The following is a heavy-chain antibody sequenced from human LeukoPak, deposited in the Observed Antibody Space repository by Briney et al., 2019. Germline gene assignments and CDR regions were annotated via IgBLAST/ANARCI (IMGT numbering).Heavy chain of an antibody. Sequence: GGSLRLSCAASGFTFSSYAMSWVRQAPGKGLEWVAVISYDGSNKYYADSVKGRFTISRDNSKNTLYLQMNSLGAEDTAVYYCARDRSRSMVRGVTDYWGQGTLVTVSS. J-gene: IGHJ4*02. D-gene: IGHD3-10*01. V-gene: IGHV3-30-3*01. CDR2: ISYDGSNK. CDR3: ARDRSRSMVRGVTDY. CDR1: GFTFSSYA.